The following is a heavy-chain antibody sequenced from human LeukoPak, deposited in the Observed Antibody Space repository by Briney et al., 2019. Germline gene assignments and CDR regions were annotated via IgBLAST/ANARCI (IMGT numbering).Heavy chain of an antibody. CDR2: INPNSGGP. V-gene: IGHV1-2*02. Sequence: ASVKVSCKASGYTFTGYYMHWVRQAPGQGLAWMGWINPNSGGPNYVQKFRGRVTMTRDTSISTAYMELSRLRSDDTAVYYCARSPPYSSSWYIDYWGQGTLVTVSS. J-gene: IGHJ4*02. CDR3: ARSPPYSSSWYIDY. CDR1: GYTFTGYY. D-gene: IGHD6-13*01.